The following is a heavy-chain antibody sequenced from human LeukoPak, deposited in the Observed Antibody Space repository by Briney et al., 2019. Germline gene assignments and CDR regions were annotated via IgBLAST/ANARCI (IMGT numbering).Heavy chain of an antibody. CDR3: AKARSLGVTAAINY. Sequence: GRSLRLSCTASGFSLRDHAMSWVRQAPGKGLEWVSSVSDSDENTYYADSVKGRFTISRDNSKNTLFLQMDTLRVDDTAVYYCAKARSLGVTAAINYWGQGTLVTVSS. CDR1: GFSLRDHA. CDR2: VSDSDENT. V-gene: IGHV3-23*01. D-gene: IGHD2-2*02. J-gene: IGHJ4*02.